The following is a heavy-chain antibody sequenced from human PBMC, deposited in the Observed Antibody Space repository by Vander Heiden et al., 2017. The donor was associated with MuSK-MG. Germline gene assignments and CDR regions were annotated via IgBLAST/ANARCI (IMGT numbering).Heavy chain of an antibody. Sequence: EVPLLESGGGLVQPGASLRLPCAASGFTFSIHALSWVRQGPGKGLEGISVISGSGGSTYADSVKGRFIISRDNSKNTLYLQMNSLRAEDTAVYYCTKAYYYDSSYAFDIWGQGTMVTVSS. CDR3: TKAYYYDSSYAFDI. CDR1: GFTFSIHA. V-gene: IGHV3-23*01. CDR2: ISGSGGST. J-gene: IGHJ3*02. D-gene: IGHD3-22*01.